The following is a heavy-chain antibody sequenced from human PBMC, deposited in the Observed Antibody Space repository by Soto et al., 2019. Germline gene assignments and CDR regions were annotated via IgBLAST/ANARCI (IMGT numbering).Heavy chain of an antibody. D-gene: IGHD5-12*01. J-gene: IGHJ4*02. CDR3: LTERVAGAYNGYSREDH. V-gene: IGHV3-15*01. CDR1: GFTFANAW. Sequence: EVQLVESGGGLVKPGESLNLSCATSGFTFANAWMSWVRQAPGKGQEWVGRMKSKTDAGTTDFAAPVQGRFSISRDDSKNTWYLNMTNVKVEDTAMYYCLTERVAGAYNGYSREDHWGQGTWVTVSS. CDR2: MKSKTDAGTT.